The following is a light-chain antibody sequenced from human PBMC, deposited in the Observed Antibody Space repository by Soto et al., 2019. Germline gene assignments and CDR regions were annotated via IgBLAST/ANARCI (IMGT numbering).Light chain of an antibody. CDR2: KAS. J-gene: IGKJ5*01. CDR3: QKNNSYPLP. V-gene: IGKV1-5*03. Sequence: DIQMTQSPSTLSASVGDRVTITCRASQSISYWLVWYQQKAGKAPNLLIYKASTLESGVPSRFSGSGSGTKFTLPPSTPPPEFFEISSCQKNNSYPLPFGQGTQLEIK. CDR1: QSISYW.